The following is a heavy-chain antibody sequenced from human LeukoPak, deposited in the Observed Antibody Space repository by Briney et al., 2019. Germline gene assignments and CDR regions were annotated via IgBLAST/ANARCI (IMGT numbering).Heavy chain of an antibody. Sequence: GGSLRLSCAASGFTFSSYEMNWVRQAPGKGLEWVSYISSSGSTIYYADSVKGRFTISRDNAKNSLYLQMNSLRAEDTAVYYCARVGSGSYYRFDYWGQGTLVTVSS. J-gene: IGHJ4*02. D-gene: IGHD1-26*01. CDR1: GFTFSSYE. V-gene: IGHV3-48*03. CDR3: ARVGSGSYYRFDY. CDR2: ISSSGSTI.